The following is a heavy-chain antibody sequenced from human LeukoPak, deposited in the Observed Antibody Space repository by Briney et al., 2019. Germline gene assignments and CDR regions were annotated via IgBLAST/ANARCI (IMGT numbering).Heavy chain of an antibody. D-gene: IGHD3-3*02. V-gene: IGHV3-23*01. J-gene: IGHJ4*02. CDR3: ARVKHSDY. CDR2: ISGSGDRT. Sequence: PGGSLRLSCAASGFTFNTYAMTWVRQAPGKGLECVSGISGSGDRTYYADSVKGRFTISRDNAKNSLYLQMNSLRDEDTAVYYCARVKHSDYWGQGTLVTVSS. CDR1: GFTFNTYA.